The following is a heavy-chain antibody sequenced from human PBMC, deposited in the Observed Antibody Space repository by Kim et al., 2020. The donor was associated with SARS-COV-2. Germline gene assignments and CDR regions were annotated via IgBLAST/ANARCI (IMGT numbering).Heavy chain of an antibody. Sequence: NPALNGRVTITVDTSKNQFSLKLSSVTAADTAVYYCARGGHIAVAAHIDYWGQGTLVTVSS. D-gene: IGHD6-19*01. V-gene: IGHV4-34*01. J-gene: IGHJ4*02. CDR3: ARGGHIAVAAHIDY.